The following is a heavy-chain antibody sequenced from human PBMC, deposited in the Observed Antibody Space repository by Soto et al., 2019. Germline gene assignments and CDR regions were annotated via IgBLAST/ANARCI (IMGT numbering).Heavy chain of an antibody. D-gene: IGHD3-10*01. Sequence: QVQLVESGGGVVQPGRSLRLSCAASGFTFSSYGMHWVRQAPGKGLEWVAVIWYDGSNKYYADSVKGRFTISRDNSKNTLYLQMNSLRAEDRSVYDCARDFEGGFGELLPQFGYWGQGTLVTVSS. CDR2: IWYDGSNK. CDR3: ARDFEGGFGELLPQFGY. CDR1: GFTFSSYG. V-gene: IGHV3-33*01. J-gene: IGHJ4*02.